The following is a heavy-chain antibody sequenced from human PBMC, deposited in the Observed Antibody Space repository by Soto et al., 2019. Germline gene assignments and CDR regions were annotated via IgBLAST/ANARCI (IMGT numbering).Heavy chain of an antibody. J-gene: IGHJ6*02. V-gene: IGHV1-2*02. CDR3: ARDKGPRYYHYGMDV. CDR2: INPNSGGT. Sequence: ASVKVSCKASGYTFTGYYIHWVRQAPGQGLEWMGWINPNSGGTNYAQKFQGRVTMTRDTSISTAYTELGSAYMELSRLRSDDTAIYYCARDKGPRYYHYGMDVWGQGTTVTV. CDR1: GYTFTGYY.